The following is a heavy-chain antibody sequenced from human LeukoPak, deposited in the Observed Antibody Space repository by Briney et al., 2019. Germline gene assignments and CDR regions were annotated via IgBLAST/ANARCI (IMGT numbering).Heavy chain of an antibody. D-gene: IGHD6-13*01. V-gene: IGHV1-69*01. J-gene: IGHJ4*02. CDR1: GGTFSNHA. Sequence: GSSVKVSCKASGGTFSNHAISWVRQAPGQGLEWMGVIIPISATTNYAQRFQGRLTATADESTSTAYMELSSLTSEDTAVYYCARWAGQSTAWYPALFDYWGQGTLVTVSS. CDR3: ARWAGQSTAWYPALFDY. CDR2: IIPISATT.